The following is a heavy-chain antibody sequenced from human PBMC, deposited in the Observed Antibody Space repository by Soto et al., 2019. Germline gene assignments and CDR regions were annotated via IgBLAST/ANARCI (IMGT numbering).Heavy chain of an antibody. J-gene: IGHJ5*02. CDR2: VHYSGST. Sequence: QVQLRESGPGLVKPSETLSLTCSVSGDSIGTYYWSWVRQPPGKGLEWIGFVHYSGSTQYNPSLKGRVTMSMDTSKNQLSLKLRSVTAADTDVYYCARESEGGDLHDWFDPWGQGNLVTVSS. V-gene: IGHV4-59*01. CDR1: GDSIGTYY. D-gene: IGHD3-16*01. CDR3: ARESEGGDLHDWFDP.